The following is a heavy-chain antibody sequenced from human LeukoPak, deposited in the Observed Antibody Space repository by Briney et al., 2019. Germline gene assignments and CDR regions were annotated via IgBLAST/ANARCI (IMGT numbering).Heavy chain of an antibody. CDR2: IYSGGST. D-gene: IGHD2/OR15-2a*01. CDR3: ARDTRTTAHYYYYMDV. V-gene: IGHV3-53*01. CDR1: GFTVSSNY. Sequence: GGSLRLSCAASGFTVSSNYMSWVRQAPGKGLEGVSVIYSGGSTYYADSVKGRFTISRDNSKNTLYLQMNSLRAEDTAVQYCARDTRTTAHYYYYMDVWGKGTTVTVSS. J-gene: IGHJ6*03.